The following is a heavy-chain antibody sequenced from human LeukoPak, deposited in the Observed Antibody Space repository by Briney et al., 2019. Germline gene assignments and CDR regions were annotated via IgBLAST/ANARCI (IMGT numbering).Heavy chain of an antibody. D-gene: IGHD3-10*01. J-gene: IGHJ4*02. CDR2: IIPILGIA. V-gene: IGHV1-69*02. CDR1: GGTFSSYT. Sequence: SVKVSYKASGGTFSSYTISWVRQAPGQGLEWMGRIIPILGIANYAQKFQGRVTITADKSTSTAYMELSSLRSEDTAVYYCARIIGGSGIVDYWGQGTLVTVSS. CDR3: ARIIGGSGIVDY.